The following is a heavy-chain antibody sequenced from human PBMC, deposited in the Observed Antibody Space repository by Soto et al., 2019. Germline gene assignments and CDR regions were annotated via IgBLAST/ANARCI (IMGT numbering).Heavy chain of an antibody. CDR3: ARDSCGSNNWFDP. CDR2: IKQDGSEK. J-gene: IGHJ5*02. V-gene: IGHV3-7*01. D-gene: IGHD2-15*01. CDR1: GFTFSSHC. Sequence: GGSMSLSCAADGFTFSSHCMSWVRLAPGKGLEWVANIKQDGSEKYYVHSLQGRFTISRDNAKNSLYMQLSSLRAEDTAVYYCARDSCGSNNWFDPWGQGTLVTVSS.